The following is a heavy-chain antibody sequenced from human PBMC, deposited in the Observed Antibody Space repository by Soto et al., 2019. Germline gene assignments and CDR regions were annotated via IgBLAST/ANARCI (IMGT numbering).Heavy chain of an antibody. D-gene: IGHD3-3*01. J-gene: IGHJ4*02. Sequence: QITLKESGPTLVKPTQTLTLTCTFSGFSLSTRGVGVGWIRQPPGKALEWLALIYWDDDKRYSPSLKSRLTITKDTSKNQVVLTMTNMDPVDTATYYCAHLFVGYDFWSGPDYWGQGTLVTVSS. CDR2: IYWDDDK. V-gene: IGHV2-5*02. CDR3: AHLFVGYDFWSGPDY. CDR1: GFSLSTRGVG.